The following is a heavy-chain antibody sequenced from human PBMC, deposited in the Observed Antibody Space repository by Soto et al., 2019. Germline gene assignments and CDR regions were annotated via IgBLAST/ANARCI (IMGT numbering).Heavy chain of an antibody. V-gene: IGHV1-18*01. CDR3: ARDFWSGYSPPWRAPVFVSRFDP. D-gene: IGHD3-3*01. CDR2: ISAYNGNT. J-gene: IGHJ5*02. CDR1: GYTFTSYG. Sequence: VASVKVSCKASGYTFTSYGISWVRQAPGQGLEWMGWISAYNGNTNYAQKLQGRVTMTTDTSTSTAYMELRSLRSDDTAVYYCARDFWSGYSPPWRAPVFVSRFDPWGQGTLVTVSS.